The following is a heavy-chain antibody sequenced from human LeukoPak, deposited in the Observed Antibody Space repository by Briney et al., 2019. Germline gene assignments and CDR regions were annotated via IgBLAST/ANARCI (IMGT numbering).Heavy chain of an antibody. CDR2: IKQDGSEK. CDR1: GFTFSSYW. V-gene: IGHV3-7*01. CDR3: ARAPYYYYMDV. J-gene: IGHJ6*03. Sequence: GGSLRLSCAASGFTFSSYWMSWVRQAPGKGLGWVANIKQDGSEKYYVDSVKGRFTISRDNAKNSLYLQMNSLRAEDTAVYYCARAPYYYYMDVWGKGTTVTVSS.